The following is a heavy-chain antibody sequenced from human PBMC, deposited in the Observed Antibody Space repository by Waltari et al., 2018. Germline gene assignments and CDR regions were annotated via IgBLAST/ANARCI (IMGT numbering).Heavy chain of an antibody. CDR3: ARGVDPDY. CDR2: IYFSGST. CDR1: GASIRTYY. Sequence: QVQLQESGPGLVTPSETLSLTCTVSGASIRTYYWSWIRQPPGKGLEWIGYIYFSGSTKYNPSLKSRATISLDTSKNQFSLKVRSLSAADTAIYYCARGVDPDYWGQGTLVTVSS. J-gene: IGHJ4*02. D-gene: IGHD5-12*01. V-gene: IGHV4-59*01.